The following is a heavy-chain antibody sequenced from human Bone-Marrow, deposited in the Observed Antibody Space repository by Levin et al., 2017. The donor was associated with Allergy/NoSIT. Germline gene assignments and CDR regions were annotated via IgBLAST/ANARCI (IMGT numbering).Heavy chain of an antibody. CDR3: ARAGSSTFDY. D-gene: IGHD6-13*01. CDR2: IRYDGNNK. J-gene: IGHJ4*02. CDR1: GFTFSDYA. Sequence: PGGSLRLSCAASGFTFSDYAMHWVRQAPRKGLEWVAVIRYDGNNKYYADSVEGRCTISRDNSKNTLYLQMNSLRAEDTAVYYCARAGSSTFDYWGQGSLVTVSS. V-gene: IGHV3-30-3*01.